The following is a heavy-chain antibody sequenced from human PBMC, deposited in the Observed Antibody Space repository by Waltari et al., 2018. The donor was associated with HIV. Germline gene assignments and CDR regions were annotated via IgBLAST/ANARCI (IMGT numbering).Heavy chain of an antibody. CDR1: GLTFRRYA. CDR2: ISGSGGST. CDR3: AKDLRYAPDY. D-gene: IGHD1-1*01. J-gene: IGHJ4*02. V-gene: IGHV3-23*01. Sequence: EVQLLVSGGGLVQPGGSLRLSCAASGLTFRRYAIGWVRQAPGKGLEWVSAISGSGGSTYYADSVKGRFTISRDNSKNTLYLQMNSLRAEDTAVYYCAKDLRYAPDYWGQGTLVTVSS.